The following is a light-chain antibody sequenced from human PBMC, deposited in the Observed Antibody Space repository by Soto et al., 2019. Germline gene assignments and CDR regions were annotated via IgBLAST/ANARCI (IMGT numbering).Light chain of an antibody. CDR3: LLSYSGAPNWV. Sequence: QAVVTQEPSLTVSPGGTVTLTCGSSTGAVTSGHYPYWFQQKPGQAPRTLIYDTSNKHSWTPARFSGSLLGGKAALTLSGAQPEDEAVYYCLLSYSGAPNWVFGGGTKLTVL. CDR2: DTS. J-gene: IGLJ3*02. CDR1: TGAVTSGHY. V-gene: IGLV7-46*01.